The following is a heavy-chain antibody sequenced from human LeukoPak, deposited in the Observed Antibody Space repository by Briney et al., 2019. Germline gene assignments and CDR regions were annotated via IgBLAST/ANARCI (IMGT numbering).Heavy chain of an antibody. CDR3: ARDLGS. V-gene: IGHV3-72*01. D-gene: IGHD3-16*01. CDR1: GFTFSSYA. Sequence: GGSLRLSCAASGFTFSSYAMHWVRQAPGKGLEWVGRSRNKVNSYTTEYAASVKGRFTISRDDSKNSLYLQMNSLKIEDTAVYYCARDLGSWGQGTRVTVSS. J-gene: IGHJ5*02. CDR2: SRNKVNSYTT.